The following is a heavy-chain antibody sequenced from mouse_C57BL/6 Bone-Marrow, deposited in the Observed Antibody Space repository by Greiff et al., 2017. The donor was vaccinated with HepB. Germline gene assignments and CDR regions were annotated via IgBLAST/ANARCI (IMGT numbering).Heavy chain of an antibody. D-gene: IGHD1-1*01. CDR3: AGGAYGSSCYCFDY. V-gene: IGHV14-2*01. J-gene: IGHJ2*01. CDR1: GFNIKDYY. CDR2: IDPEDGET. Sequence: EVHLVESGAELVKPGASVKLSCTASGFNIKDYYMHWVKQRTEQGLEWIGRIDPEDGETKYAPKFQGKATITADTSSNTAYLQLSSLTSEDTAVYYCAGGAYGSSCYCFDYWGQGTTLTVSS.